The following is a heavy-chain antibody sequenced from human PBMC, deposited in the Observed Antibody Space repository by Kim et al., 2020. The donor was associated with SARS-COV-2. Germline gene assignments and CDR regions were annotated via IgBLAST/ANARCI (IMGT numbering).Heavy chain of an antibody. V-gene: IGHV1-2*02. Sequence: ASVKVSCKASGYTFTGYYMHWVRQAPGQGLEWMGWINPNSGGTNYAQKFQGRVTMTRDTSISTAYMELSRLRSDDTAVYYCARELRMMRLIVVVPAAKSVFDYWGQGTLVTVSS. D-gene: IGHD2-2*01. CDR1: GYTFTGYY. J-gene: IGHJ4*02. CDR2: INPNSGGT. CDR3: ARELRMMRLIVVVPAAKSVFDY.